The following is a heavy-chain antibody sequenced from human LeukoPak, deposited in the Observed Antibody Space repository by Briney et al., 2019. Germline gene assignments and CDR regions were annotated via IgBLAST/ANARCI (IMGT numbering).Heavy chain of an antibody. V-gene: IGHV3-48*01. CDR1: GFTFGDYA. J-gene: IGHJ4*02. D-gene: IGHD6-13*01. CDR3: AREPTYSSSWYTSCDY. CDR2: ITLSSSSI. Sequence: GGSLRLSCTASGFTFGDYAMSWFRQAPGKGLEWVSYITLSSSSIYYADSVKGRFTISRDNAKNSLYLQMNSLRAEDTAVYYCAREPTYSSSWYTSCDYWGQGTLVTVSS.